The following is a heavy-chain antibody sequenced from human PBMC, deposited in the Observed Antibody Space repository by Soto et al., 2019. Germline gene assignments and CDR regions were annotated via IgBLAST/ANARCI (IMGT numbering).Heavy chain of an antibody. J-gene: IGHJ5*02. CDR2: IYYSGST. CDR1: GGSISSYY. V-gene: IGHV4-59*01. CDR3: ARELMVAAGVDWFDP. Sequence: SETLSLTCTVSGGSISSYYWSWIRQPPGKGLEWIGYIYYSGSTNYNPSLKSRVTISVDTSKNQFSLKLSSVTAADTAVYYCARELMVAAGVDWFDPWGQGTLVTVSS. D-gene: IGHD6-13*01.